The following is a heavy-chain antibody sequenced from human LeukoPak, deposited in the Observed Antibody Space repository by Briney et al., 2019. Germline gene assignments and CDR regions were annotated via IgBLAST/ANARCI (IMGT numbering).Heavy chain of an antibody. CDR1: GGSISSSNYY. J-gene: IGHJ4*02. CDR2: FYYSGST. CDR3: ARHADYKGEDY. D-gene: IGHD4-11*01. V-gene: IGHV4-39*01. Sequence: SETLSLTCTVSGGSISSSNYYWAWIRQPPGKGLEWIGSFYYSGSTYYNPSLNIRVTISVDTSNNQFSLKLSSVTAADTAVYYCARHADYKGEDYWGQGTLVTVSS.